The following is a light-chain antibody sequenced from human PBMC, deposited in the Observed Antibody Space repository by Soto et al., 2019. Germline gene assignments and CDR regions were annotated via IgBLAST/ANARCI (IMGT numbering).Light chain of an antibody. CDR1: KGISNY. Sequence: DIQVTQSPSSLSASVGGRCTITCLAIKGISNYLAWYQQKPWKLPKLLVYAASTLQSGVPSRFSGSGSGTDFTLTISSLQHDDFANYYCQQFNSYYPGAFGQGTKVDIK. CDR2: AAS. J-gene: IGKJ1*01. V-gene: IGKV1-27*01. CDR3: QQFNSYYPGA.